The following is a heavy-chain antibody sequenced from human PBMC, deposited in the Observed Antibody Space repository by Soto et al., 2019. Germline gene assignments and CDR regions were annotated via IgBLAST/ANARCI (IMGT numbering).Heavy chain of an antibody. CDR2: ISAYNGNT. Sequence: ASVKVSCKASGYTFTSYGISWGRQAPGQGLEWMGWISAYNGNTNYAQKLQGRVTMTTDTSTSTAYMELRSLRSDDTAVYYCARDRDYYGSGSYYIVRYYYYYGMDVWGQGTTVTVSS. D-gene: IGHD3-10*01. CDR1: GYTFTSYG. J-gene: IGHJ6*02. CDR3: ARDRDYYGSGSYYIVRYYYYYGMDV. V-gene: IGHV1-18*01.